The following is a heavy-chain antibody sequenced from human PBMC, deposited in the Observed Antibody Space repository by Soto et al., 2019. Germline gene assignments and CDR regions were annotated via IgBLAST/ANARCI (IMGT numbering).Heavy chain of an antibody. D-gene: IGHD1-26*01. V-gene: IGHV4-34*01. Sequence: SETLSLTCAVYGGSFSGYYWTWIRQPPGTGLERMGEINHSGSTNYNPSLNRRVTISVDTSKNQYYLNRSSVTASDTAVYYWARAPTWTNNWFDPWGQGTLVTVSS. CDR2: INHSGST. J-gene: IGHJ5*02. CDR1: GGSFSGYY. CDR3: ARAPTWTNNWFDP.